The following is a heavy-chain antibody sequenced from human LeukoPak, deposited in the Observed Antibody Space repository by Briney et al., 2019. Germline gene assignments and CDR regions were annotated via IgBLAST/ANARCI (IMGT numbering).Heavy chain of an antibody. D-gene: IGHD3-3*01. Sequence: GASVKVSCKASGYTFTGYFIHWVRQAPGQGLEWMGRINPNTGDTNSAQMFQGRVSMTRDTSVSTAYMELTGLRSDDTAVYYCAKERGFLGMGDYYMDVWGKGTTVTVSS. CDR1: GYTFTGYF. J-gene: IGHJ6*03. V-gene: IGHV1-2*02. CDR3: AKERGFLGMGDYYMDV. CDR2: INPNTGDT.